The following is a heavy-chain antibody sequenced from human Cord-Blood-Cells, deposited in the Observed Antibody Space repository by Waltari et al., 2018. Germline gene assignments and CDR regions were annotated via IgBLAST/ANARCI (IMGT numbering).Heavy chain of an antibody. V-gene: IGHV1-58*01. Sequence: QMQLVQSGPEVKKPGTSVKVSCKASGFTFTSSAVQGVRQASGQRLEWIGWIVVVRGNTNYEQKFKERVTITRDMSRSTAYMELSSLRSEDTAVYYCAADQGAVAGPMFDYWGQGTLVTVSS. CDR2: IVVVRGNT. CDR1: GFTFTSSA. D-gene: IGHD6-19*01. CDR3: AADQGAVAGPMFDY. J-gene: IGHJ4*02.